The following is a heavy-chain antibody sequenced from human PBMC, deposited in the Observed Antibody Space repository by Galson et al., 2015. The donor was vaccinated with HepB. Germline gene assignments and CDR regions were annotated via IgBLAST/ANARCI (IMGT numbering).Heavy chain of an antibody. CDR2: IDPSDSYT. Sequence: QSGAEVKKPGESLRISCKGSGYIFTNYWISWVRQMPGKGLEWMGRIDPSDSYTIYNPSFQGHVSISVDKSISTAYLQWSSLKASDSAIYYCTRADYYGLVGFDPWGQGTLVTVSS. V-gene: IGHV5-10-1*01. CDR3: TRADYYGLVGFDP. J-gene: IGHJ5*02. D-gene: IGHD3-10*01. CDR1: GYIFTNYW.